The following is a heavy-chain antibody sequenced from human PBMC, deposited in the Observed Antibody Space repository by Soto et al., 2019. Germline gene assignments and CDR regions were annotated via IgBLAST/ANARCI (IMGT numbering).Heavy chain of an antibody. D-gene: IGHD3-22*01. CDR1: GFNFNIFA. CDR3: AKDPTSYDSSAQFDS. Sequence: GGSLRLSCAASGFNFNIFAMNWVRQAPGKGLEWVSGISGGGGSTYYADSVKGRFTISRDNSKNTLYLQMNSLRAEDTAVYYCAKDPTSYDSSAQFDSWGQGTRVTVAS. V-gene: IGHV3-23*01. CDR2: ISGGGGST. J-gene: IGHJ4*02.